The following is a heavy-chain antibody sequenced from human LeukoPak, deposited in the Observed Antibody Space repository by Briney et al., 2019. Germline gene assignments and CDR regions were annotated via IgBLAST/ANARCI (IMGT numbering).Heavy chain of an antibody. CDR1: GGSISSSNW. V-gene: IGHV4-4*02. D-gene: IGHD6-6*01. Sequence: SETLSLTCAVSGGSISSSNWWSWVRQPPGKGLEWIGEIYHSGSTNYNPSLKSRVTISVDKSKNQFSLKLSSVTAADTAVYYCARERARGGYYFDYWGQGTLVTVSS. CDR2: IYHSGST. CDR3: ARERARGGYYFDY. J-gene: IGHJ4*02.